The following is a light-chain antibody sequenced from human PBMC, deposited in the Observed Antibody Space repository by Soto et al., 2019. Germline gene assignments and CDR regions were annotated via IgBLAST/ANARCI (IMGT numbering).Light chain of an antibody. CDR3: QVWDSRSAHSV. J-gene: IGLJ1*01. CDR2: VDS. CDR1: NIGCKS. Sequence: SYELTQPSSVSVAPGQTASTTWGGNNIGCKSVHWYQQKPGQAPVLVVYVDSDRPSGMPERLSSSHSGNTATLTFSRVVAGEEADFYCQVWDSRSAHSVFGSATTVNVL. V-gene: IGLV3-21*02.